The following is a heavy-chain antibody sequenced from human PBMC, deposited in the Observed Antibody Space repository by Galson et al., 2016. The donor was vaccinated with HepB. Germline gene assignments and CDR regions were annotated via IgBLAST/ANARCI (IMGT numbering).Heavy chain of an antibody. J-gene: IGHJ5*02. CDR3: ACVRTQYNRIDP. Sequence: TMSLTCSVSGASISNNDYYWTWIRQHPGKGLEWLGYIHYSGSTYYNPSLKSRGTISVDTSKNQFSLELSSVTATDTAVYYWACVRTQYNRIDPWGQGTLVTVSS. CDR2: IHYSGST. CDR1: GASISNNDYY. V-gene: IGHV4-31*03.